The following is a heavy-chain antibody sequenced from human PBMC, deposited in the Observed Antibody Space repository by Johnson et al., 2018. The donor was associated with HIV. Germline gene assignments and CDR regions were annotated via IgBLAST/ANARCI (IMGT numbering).Heavy chain of an antibody. D-gene: IGHD3-10*01. CDR2: ISSSGTNI. J-gene: IGHJ3*02. CDR1: GFTFSDYY. CDR3: ARERATLWFRASGAAFDI. Sequence: VQLVESGGGLVKPGGSLRLSCAASGFTFSDYYMSWIRQAPGKGLEWVSYISSSGTNINYADSVTGRFTISRDNAKNSLYLQMNSLRAEDTAVYYCARERATLWFRASGAAFDIWGQGTMVTVSS. V-gene: IGHV3-11*04.